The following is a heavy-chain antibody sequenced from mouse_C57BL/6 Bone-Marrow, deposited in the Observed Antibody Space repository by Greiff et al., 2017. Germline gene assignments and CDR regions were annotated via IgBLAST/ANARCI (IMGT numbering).Heavy chain of an antibody. V-gene: IGHV1-81*01. J-gene: IGHJ4*01. CDR2: IYPRSGNT. CDR3: ARLGGLRRVYYAMDY. Sequence: QVQLQQSGAELARPGASVKLSCKASGYTFTSYGISWVKQRTGQGLEWIGEIYPRSGNTYYNEKFKGKATLTADKSSSTAYMELRSLTSEDSAVYFCARLGGLRRVYYAMDYWGQGTSVTVSS. D-gene: IGHD2-4*01. CDR1: GYTFTSYG.